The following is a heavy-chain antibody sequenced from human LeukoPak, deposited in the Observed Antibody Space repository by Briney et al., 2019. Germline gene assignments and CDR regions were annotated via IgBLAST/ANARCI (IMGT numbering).Heavy chain of an antibody. V-gene: IGHV4-39*07. J-gene: IGHJ5*02. Sequence: PSETLSLTCTVSGGSISSSSYYWGWIRQPPGKGLEWIGSIYYSGSTYYNPSLKSRVTISVDTSKNQFSLKLSSVTAADTAVYYCARAIVVVTAINNWFDPWGQGTLVTVSS. CDR3: ARAIVVVTAINNWFDP. CDR2: IYYSGST. D-gene: IGHD2-21*02. CDR1: GGSISSSSYY.